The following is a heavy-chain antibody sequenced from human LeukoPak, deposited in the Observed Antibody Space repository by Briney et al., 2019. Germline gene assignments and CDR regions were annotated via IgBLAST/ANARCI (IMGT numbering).Heavy chain of an antibody. CDR2: ISWNSGSI. CDR3: AKDIAVALDYYYGMDV. CDR1: GFTFSSYS. Sequence: GGSLRLSCAASGFTFSSYSMNWVRQAPGKGLEWVSGISWNSGSIGYADSVKGRFTISRDNAKNSLYLQMNSLRAEDTALYYCAKDIAVALDYYYGMDVWGQGTTVTVSS. D-gene: IGHD6-19*01. J-gene: IGHJ6*02. V-gene: IGHV3-9*01.